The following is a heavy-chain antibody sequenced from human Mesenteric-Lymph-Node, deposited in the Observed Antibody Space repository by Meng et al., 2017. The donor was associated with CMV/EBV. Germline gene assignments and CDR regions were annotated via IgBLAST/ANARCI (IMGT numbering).Heavy chain of an antibody. CDR2: INPYNGGT. J-gene: IGHJ4*02. Sequence: ASVKVSCKASGYTFTDYYMHWVRQAPGRGLEWMGRINPYNGGTNYAQKFQGRVTMTRDTSISTAYMELSRLSSDDTAVYYCASSRGYSYDYWGQGTLVTVSS. CDR3: ASSRGYSYDY. D-gene: IGHD5-18*01. V-gene: IGHV1-2*06. CDR1: GYTFTDYY.